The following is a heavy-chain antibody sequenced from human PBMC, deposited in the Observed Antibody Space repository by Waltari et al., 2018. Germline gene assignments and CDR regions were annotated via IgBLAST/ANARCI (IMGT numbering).Heavy chain of an antibody. Sequence: QVHLQQWGAGALQPLDTLSLTCAVFGGPRRGSYWGWSRQPPGKGLEWIGEIKHVPNRNYNPTLKSRVTMSVDTSKNQVSLKLSSVTAAYTGIYYCARLEDCTGPGGNCYSGGVFALDVWGQGTMVTVSS. CDR2: IKHVPNR. V-gene: IGHV4-34*01. CDR1: GGPRRGSY. D-gene: IGHD2-8*02. J-gene: IGHJ6*02. CDR3: ARLEDCTGPGGNCYSGGVFALDV.